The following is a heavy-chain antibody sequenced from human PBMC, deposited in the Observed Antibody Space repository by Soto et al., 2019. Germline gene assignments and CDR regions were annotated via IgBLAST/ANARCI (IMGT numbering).Heavy chain of an antibody. D-gene: IGHD3-9*01. CDR3: ARVLRYFNWLSPPRYYYYMDV. CDR1: GYTFTCYY. CDR2: INPSGGST. V-gene: IGHV1-46*03. J-gene: IGHJ6*03. Sequence: ASVKVSCKSSGYTFTCYYMVWVRQAPGQGLAWMGIINPSGGSTNYAQKFQGRVTMTRDTSTSTVYMELSSLRSKDTAVYYCARVLRYFNWLSPPRYYYYMDVWGKGTTVTVSS.